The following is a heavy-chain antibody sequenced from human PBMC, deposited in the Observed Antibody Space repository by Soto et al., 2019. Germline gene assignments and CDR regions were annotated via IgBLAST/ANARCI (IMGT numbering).Heavy chain of an antibody. CDR3: ARDGGYDSSGYFRSAFDY. Sequence: GGSLRLSCAASGFTFSSYAMHWVRQAPGKGLEWVAVISYDGSNKYYADSVKGRFTISRDNSKNTLYLQMNSLRAEDTAVYYCARDGGYDSSGYFRSAFDYWGQGTLVTVSS. D-gene: IGHD3-22*01. J-gene: IGHJ4*02. CDR2: ISYDGSNK. V-gene: IGHV3-30-3*01. CDR1: GFTFSSYA.